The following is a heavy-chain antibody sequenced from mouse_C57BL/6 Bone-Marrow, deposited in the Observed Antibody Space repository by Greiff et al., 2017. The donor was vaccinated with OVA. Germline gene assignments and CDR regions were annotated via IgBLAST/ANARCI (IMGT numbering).Heavy chain of an antibody. CDR3: ARGSSGYGFAY. D-gene: IGHD3-2*02. V-gene: IGHV1-26*01. CDR1: GYTFTDYY. CDR2: INPNNGGT. J-gene: IGHJ3*01. Sequence: VQLQQSGPELVKPGASVKISCKASGYTFTDYYMNWVKQSHGKSLEWIGDINPNNGGTSYNQKFKGTATLTVDKSSSTAYMELRSLTSEDSAVYYCARGSSGYGFAYWGQGTLVTVSA.